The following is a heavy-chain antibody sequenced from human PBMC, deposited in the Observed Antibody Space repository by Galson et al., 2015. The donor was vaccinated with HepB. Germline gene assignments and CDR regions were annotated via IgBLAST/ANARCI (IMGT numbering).Heavy chain of an antibody. J-gene: IGHJ5*02. D-gene: IGHD1-1*01. V-gene: IGHV4-30-4*08. CDR1: GGSISSSSYY. Sequence: LTCTVSGGSISSSSYYWGWIRQPPGKDLEWIGYIYYSGSAYYNPSLKSRVSISVDTSKNQFSLKLNSVTAADTAVYYCARANDATRRPWFDPWGQGTLVTVSS. CDR2: IYYSGSA. CDR3: ARANDATRRPWFDP.